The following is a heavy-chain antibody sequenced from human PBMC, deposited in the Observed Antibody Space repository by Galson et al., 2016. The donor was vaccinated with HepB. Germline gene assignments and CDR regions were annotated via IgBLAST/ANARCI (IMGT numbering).Heavy chain of an antibody. CDR2: INAGNGYT. CDR3: AREFKIAAPGVLDY. Sequence: SVKVSCKASGYTFSNYGIHWVRQAPGQGLDWMGWINAGNGYTKYSQKFQGRVTITRDTSASTAYMELSSLRYEDTAVYYCAREFKIAAPGVLDYWGQGTLVTVSS. J-gene: IGHJ4*02. V-gene: IGHV1-3*01. D-gene: IGHD6-13*01. CDR1: GYTFSNYG.